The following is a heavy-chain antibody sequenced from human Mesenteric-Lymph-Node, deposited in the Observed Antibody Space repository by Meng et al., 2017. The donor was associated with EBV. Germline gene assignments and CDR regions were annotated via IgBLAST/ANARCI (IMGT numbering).Heavy chain of an antibody. CDR2: INHSGST. CDR3: AKIIGYCTGGVCYGDWFDP. V-gene: IGHV4-34*01. D-gene: IGHD2-8*02. CDR1: GGSVSGYY. Sequence: VPQQEWGAGRFEPSETLSPTCAVCGGSVSGYYWSRISQPPGKGLEWIGGINHSGSTNYNPSLKRGVTISVDTSKNQFSLKLSSVIAADTAVYYCAKIIGYCTGGVCYGDWFDPWGQGTLVTVSS. J-gene: IGHJ5*02.